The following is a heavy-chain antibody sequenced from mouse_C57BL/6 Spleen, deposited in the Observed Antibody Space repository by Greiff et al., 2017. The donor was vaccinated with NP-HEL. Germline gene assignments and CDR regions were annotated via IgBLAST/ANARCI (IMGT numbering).Heavy chain of an antibody. J-gene: IGHJ2*01. V-gene: IGHV7-3*01. CDR3: ARSLLRFPFDY. Sequence: EVKLMESGGGLVQPGGSLSLSCAASGFTFTDYYMSWVRQPPGKALEWLGFIRNKANGYTTEYSASVKGRFTISRDNSQSILYLQMNALRAEDSATYYCARSLLRFPFDYWGQGTTLTVSS. CDR1: GFTFTDYY. CDR2: IRNKANGYTT. D-gene: IGHD1-2*01.